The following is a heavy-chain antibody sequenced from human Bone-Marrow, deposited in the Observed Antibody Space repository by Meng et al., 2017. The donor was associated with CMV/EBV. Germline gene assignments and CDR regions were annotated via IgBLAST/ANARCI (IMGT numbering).Heavy chain of an antibody. CDR3: AKEWGYQLSGGPNWFDP. V-gene: IGHV4-31*03. Sequence: SESLSLTCTVSGGSISSGGYYWSWIRQNPGKGLEWIGYIYYSGSTYYNPSLKSRVTISVDTSKNQFSLKLSTVTAADTAVYYCAKEWGYQLSGGPNWFDPWGQGTLVTVSS. J-gene: IGHJ5*02. CDR2: IYYSGST. D-gene: IGHD2-2*01. CDR1: GGSISSGGYY.